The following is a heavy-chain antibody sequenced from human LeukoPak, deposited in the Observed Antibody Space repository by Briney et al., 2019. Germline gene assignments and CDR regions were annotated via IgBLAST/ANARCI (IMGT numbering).Heavy chain of an antibody. D-gene: IGHD5-12*01. CDR1: GYTLTSYD. V-gene: IGHV1-8*01. CDR2: MNPNSGRT. Sequence: WASVKVSCKASGYTLTSYDINWVRQATGQGLEWMGWMNPNSGRTGYAQKFRDRISITRNTSISTAYMELSSLTSEDTGVYYCASVARGYDAYWYFDLWGRGTLVTVSS. J-gene: IGHJ2*01. CDR3: ASVARGYDAYWYFDL.